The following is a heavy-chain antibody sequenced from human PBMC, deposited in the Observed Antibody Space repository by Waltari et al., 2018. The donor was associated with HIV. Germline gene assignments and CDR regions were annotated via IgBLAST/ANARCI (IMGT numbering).Heavy chain of an antibody. CDR1: GGSISSYS. CDR3: AREYCSSTSCSPNGRLRAFDI. D-gene: IGHD2-2*01. V-gene: IGHV4-4*07. Sequence: QVQLQESGPGLVKASETLSLTCTVPGGSISSYSWSWTRPPPGTGLEWIGRIYTSGSTNYNSSLKSRVTMSIDTSKNQFFLKLSSVTAADTAVYYCAREYCSSTSCSPNGRLRAFDIWGQGTMVTVSS. J-gene: IGHJ3*02. CDR2: IYTSGST.